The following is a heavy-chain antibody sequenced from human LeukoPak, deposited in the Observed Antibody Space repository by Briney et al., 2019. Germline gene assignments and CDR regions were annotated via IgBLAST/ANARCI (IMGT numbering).Heavy chain of an antibody. CDR1: GGSFSGYY. CDR2: IYYSGST. V-gene: IGHV4-59*08. Sequence: IPSETLSLTCAVYGGSFSGYYWSWIRQPPGKGLEWIGYIYYSGSTNYNPSLKSRVTISVDTSKNQFSLKLSSVTAADTAVYYCARHLTTVTPYDYYYGMDVWGQGTTVTVSS. CDR3: ARHLTTVTPYDYYYGMDV. J-gene: IGHJ6*02. D-gene: IGHD4-17*01.